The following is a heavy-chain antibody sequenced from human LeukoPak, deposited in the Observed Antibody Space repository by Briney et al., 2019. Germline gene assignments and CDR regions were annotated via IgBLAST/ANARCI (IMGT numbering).Heavy chain of an antibody. J-gene: IGHJ4*02. Sequence: GGSLRLSCAASGFTFSSYSMNWVRQAPGKGLEWVANIKQDGSEKYYVDSVKGRFTISRDNAKNSLYLQMNSLRAEDTAVYYCARAVSEAEDYWGQGTLVSVSS. CDR1: GFTFSSYS. V-gene: IGHV3-7*03. D-gene: IGHD6-19*01. CDR2: IKQDGSEK. CDR3: ARAVSEAEDY.